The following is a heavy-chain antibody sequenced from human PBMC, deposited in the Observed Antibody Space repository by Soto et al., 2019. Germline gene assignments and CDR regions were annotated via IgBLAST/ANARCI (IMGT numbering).Heavy chain of an antibody. J-gene: IGHJ3*02. CDR1: GGTFSSYA. CDR2: IIPIFGTA. D-gene: IGHD2-8*01. Sequence: QVQLVQSGAEVKKPGSSVKVSCKASGGTFSSYAISWVRQAPGQGLEWMGGIIPIFGTANYAQKFQGRVTITADESTSTAYMELSSLRSEDTAVYYCARDPQDIVLMVYANLSGAFDIWGQGTMVTVSS. V-gene: IGHV1-69*12. CDR3: ARDPQDIVLMVYANLSGAFDI.